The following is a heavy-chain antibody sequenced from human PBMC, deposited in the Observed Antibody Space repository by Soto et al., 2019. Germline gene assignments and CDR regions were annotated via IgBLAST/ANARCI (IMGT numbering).Heavy chain of an antibody. D-gene: IGHD1-26*01. V-gene: IGHV4-34*01. CDR1: GWSFSGYY. CDR2: INHSGST. Sequence: SETLALPCAFYGWSFSGYYWSWIRQPPGKGLEWIGEINHSGSTNYNPSLKSRVTISVDTSKNQFSLKLSSVTAADTAVYYCARDPRGSYYDYYFDHWGQGTLVTVSS. J-gene: IGHJ4*02. CDR3: ARDPRGSYYDYYFDH.